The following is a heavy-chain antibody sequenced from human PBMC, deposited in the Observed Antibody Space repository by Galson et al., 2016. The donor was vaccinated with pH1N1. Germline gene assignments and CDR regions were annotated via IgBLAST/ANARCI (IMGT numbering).Heavy chain of an antibody. CDR1: GFTFNNYA. V-gene: IGHV3-23*01. D-gene: IGHD1-7*01. CDR2: ITSRGRT. CDR3: ARTSEDFADVDLRVFYYYGMDV. J-gene: IGHJ6*02. Sequence: SLRLSCAASGFTFNNYAMSWVRQAPGKGLEWVSIITSRGRTYYADSVKGRFTISRGNSKNTLYLQMSSLRAEDTALYYCARTSEDFADVDLRVFYYYGMDVWGQGTTVTVSS.